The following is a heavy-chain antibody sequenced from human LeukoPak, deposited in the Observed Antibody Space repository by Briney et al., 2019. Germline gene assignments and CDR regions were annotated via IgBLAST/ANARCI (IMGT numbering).Heavy chain of an antibody. Sequence: PWETLSLTCTVSGGSISSYFWSWIRQPPGKGLEWVGYIYYSGSTTYNPSLKSRLTISVDTSKNQFSLKLNSVTAADTAVYYCARHADTALVNRHFDYWGQGTLVTVSS. CDR2: IYYSGST. V-gene: IGHV4-59*08. CDR3: ARHADTALVNRHFDY. CDR1: GGSISSYF. J-gene: IGHJ4*02. D-gene: IGHD5-18*01.